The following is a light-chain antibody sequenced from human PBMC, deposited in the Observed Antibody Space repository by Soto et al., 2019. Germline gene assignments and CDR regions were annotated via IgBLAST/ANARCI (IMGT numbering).Light chain of an antibody. V-gene: IGKV1-27*01. CDR1: QGIIDY. CDR2: AAS. Sequence: DIQMTQSPSSLSASVGDRVTITCRASQGIIDYLAWYQQKPRKAPKLLIYAASTLQSGVPSRFSGSGAGTDFTLTISSLQPEDVATYYCQKYNSAPRTFGQGTKVEIK. J-gene: IGKJ1*01. CDR3: QKYNSAPRT.